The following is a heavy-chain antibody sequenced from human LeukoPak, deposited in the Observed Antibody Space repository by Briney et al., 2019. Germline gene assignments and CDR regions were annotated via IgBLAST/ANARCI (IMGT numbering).Heavy chain of an antibody. Sequence: SETLSLTCTVSGGSISSSSYYWGWIRQPPGKGLEWIGSIYYSGSTYYNPSLKSRVTISVDTSKSQFSLKLSSVTAADTAVYYCARGLDYGDPLVDYWGQGTLVTVSS. CDR1: GGSISSSSYY. J-gene: IGHJ4*02. CDR2: IYYSGST. D-gene: IGHD4-17*01. CDR3: ARGLDYGDPLVDY. V-gene: IGHV4-39*01.